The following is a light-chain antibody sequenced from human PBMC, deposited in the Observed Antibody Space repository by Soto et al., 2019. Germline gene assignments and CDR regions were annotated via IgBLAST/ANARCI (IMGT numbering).Light chain of an antibody. V-gene: IGKV1-5*03. Sequence: DIQMTQSPSTLSASVGDRVTITCRASHSIRGWLAWYQQKPGKAPNLLIYKASTLESGVPSRFSGSGSGTEFTLTISSLQPDDVATYYCQQSNRYPLTIGGGTKVEIK. CDR1: HSIRGW. CDR3: QQSNRYPLT. CDR2: KAS. J-gene: IGKJ4*01.